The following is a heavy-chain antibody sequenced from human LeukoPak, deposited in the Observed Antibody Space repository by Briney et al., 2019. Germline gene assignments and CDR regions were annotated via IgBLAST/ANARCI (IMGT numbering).Heavy chain of an antibody. D-gene: IGHD6-6*01. Sequence: PGGSLRLSCSASGFIFNNYALQWVRQAAGKGLDYISAISSDGGTTYYADSVKGRFTISRDNSKNRLYLQMNSLRAEDTAVYYCAKCSSSDYFDYWGQGTLVTVSS. CDR3: AKCSSSDYFDY. V-gene: IGHV3-64*04. J-gene: IGHJ4*02. CDR2: ISSDGGTT. CDR1: GFIFNNYA.